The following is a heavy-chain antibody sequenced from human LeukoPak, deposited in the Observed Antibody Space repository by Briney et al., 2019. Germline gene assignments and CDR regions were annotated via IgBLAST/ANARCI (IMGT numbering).Heavy chain of an antibody. CDR3: ARSGLSRFGF. CDR2: INWNGGST. CDR1: GFTFDDYG. J-gene: IGHJ4*02. D-gene: IGHD2/OR15-2a*01. V-gene: IGHV3-20*04. Sequence: GGSLRLSCAASGFTFDDYGMSWVRQAPGKGLEWVSGINWNGGSTGYADSVKGRFTISRDNSRNTLYLQMNSLRAEDTAVYYCARSGLSRFGFWGQGTLVTVSS.